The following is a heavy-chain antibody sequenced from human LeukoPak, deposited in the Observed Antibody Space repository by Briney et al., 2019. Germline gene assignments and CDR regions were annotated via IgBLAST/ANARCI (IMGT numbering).Heavy chain of an antibody. CDR2: ISSSSSYI. D-gene: IGHD3-9*01. CDR3: ARAPRTLRYFDWSPPNWFDP. V-gene: IGHV3-21*01. Sequence: PGESLRLSCAASGFTFSSYSMNWVRQAPGKGLEWVSSISSSSSYIYYADSVKGRFTISRDNAKNSLYLQMNSLRAEDMAVYYCARAPRTLRYFDWSPPNWFDPWGQGTLVTVSS. CDR1: GFTFSSYS. J-gene: IGHJ5*02.